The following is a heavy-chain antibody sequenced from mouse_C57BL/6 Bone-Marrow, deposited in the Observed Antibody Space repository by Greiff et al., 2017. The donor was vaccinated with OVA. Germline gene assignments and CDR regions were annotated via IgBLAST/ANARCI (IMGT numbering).Heavy chain of an antibody. V-gene: IGHV5-4*01. CDR1: GFTFSSYA. CDR3: ASDRYYSNYQGWYFDV. CDR2: ISDGGSYT. J-gene: IGHJ1*03. Sequence: EVQRVESGGGLVKPGGSLKLSCAASGFTFSSYAMSWVRQTPEKRLEWVATISDGGSYTYYPDHVKGRLTISRDNAKNNLYLQMSHLKSEDTAMYYCASDRYYSNYQGWYFDVWGTGPTVTVSS. D-gene: IGHD2-5*01.